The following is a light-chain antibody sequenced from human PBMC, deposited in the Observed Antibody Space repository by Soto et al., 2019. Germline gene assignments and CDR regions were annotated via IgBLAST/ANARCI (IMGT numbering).Light chain of an antibody. Sequence: EIVLTQSPATLSVSPGERAALSCRASQSVSNNLAWYQQKPGQPPRLLIFGASTRATGIPDRFSGGGSGTDFTLTISILEPEDLGVYYCQHYGQTFGPGTKVDIK. CDR2: GAS. J-gene: IGKJ1*01. CDR1: QSVSNN. V-gene: IGKV3-20*01. CDR3: QHYGQT.